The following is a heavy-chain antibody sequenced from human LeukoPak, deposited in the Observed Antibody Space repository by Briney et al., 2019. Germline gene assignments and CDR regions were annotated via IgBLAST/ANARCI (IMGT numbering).Heavy chain of an antibody. V-gene: IGHV1-18*01. CDR2: ISAYNGNT. CDR1: GYNFTNYG. CDR3: ARDLAGDYGDY. J-gene: IGHJ4*02. Sequence: ASVKVSCKASGYNFTNYGFTWVRQAPGQGLEWMGWISAYNGNTNYAQKFQGRVTMTTDTSTSTAYMELRSLRSDDTAVYYCARDLAGDYGDYWGQGTLVTVSS. D-gene: IGHD3-10*01.